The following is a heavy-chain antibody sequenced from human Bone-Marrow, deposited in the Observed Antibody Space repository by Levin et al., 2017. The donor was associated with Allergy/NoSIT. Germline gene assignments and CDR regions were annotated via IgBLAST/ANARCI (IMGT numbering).Heavy chain of an antibody. CDR2: IYPGDSDT. Sequence: GESLKISCKGSGYSFTSYWIGWVRQMPGKGLEWMGIIYPGDSDTRYSPSFQGQVTISADKSISTAYLQWSSLKASDTAMYYCASVITMVRGVINAHDAFDIWGQGTMVTVSS. D-gene: IGHD3-10*01. CDR1: GYSFTSYW. J-gene: IGHJ3*02. CDR3: ASVITMVRGVINAHDAFDI. V-gene: IGHV5-51*01.